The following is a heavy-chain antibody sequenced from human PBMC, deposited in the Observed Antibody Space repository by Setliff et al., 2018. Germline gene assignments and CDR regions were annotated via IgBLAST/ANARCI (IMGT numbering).Heavy chain of an antibody. J-gene: IGHJ4*02. CDR3: ARTCSGSGCYAGLES. Sequence: PGGSLRLSCAASGFTFSSYAMSWVRQAPGKGLGWVSAISGSGGGTYYADSVKGRFTISRDNSKNTVYLQMNSLRPEDTAVYYCARTCSGSGCYAGLESWGQGTPVTVSS. D-gene: IGHD2-15*01. V-gene: IGHV3-23*01. CDR2: ISGSGGGT. CDR1: GFTFSSYA.